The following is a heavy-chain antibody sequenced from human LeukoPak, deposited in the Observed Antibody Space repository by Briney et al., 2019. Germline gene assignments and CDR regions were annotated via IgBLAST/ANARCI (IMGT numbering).Heavy chain of an antibody. Sequence: GGSLRLPCAASGFTFSSYGMHWVRQAPGKGLEWVAFIRYDGSNKYYADSVKGRFTISRDNSKNTLYLQMNSLRAEDTAVYYCAKGELWTYYYYYYGMDVWGQGTTVTVSS. J-gene: IGHJ6*02. V-gene: IGHV3-30*02. CDR1: GFTFSSYG. CDR3: AKGELWTYYYYYYGMDV. D-gene: IGHD3-16*01. CDR2: IRYDGSNK.